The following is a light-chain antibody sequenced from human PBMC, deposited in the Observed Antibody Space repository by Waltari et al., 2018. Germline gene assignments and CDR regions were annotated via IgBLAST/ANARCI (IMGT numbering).Light chain of an antibody. V-gene: IGKV1-27*01. Sequence: DIQMTQSPSSLSASVGDRVTITCRASQGIRNYLAWYQQKPGKVPKLLIYAASTLQSGVPSRFSGSGSGTDFTLTISSLQPEDVATYYCQKFHSDPFTFGPGTKVDIK. CDR2: AAS. CDR1: QGIRNY. CDR3: QKFHSDPFT. J-gene: IGKJ3*01.